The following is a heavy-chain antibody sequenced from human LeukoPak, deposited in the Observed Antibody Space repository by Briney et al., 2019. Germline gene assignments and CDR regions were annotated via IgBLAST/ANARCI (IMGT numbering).Heavy chain of an antibody. V-gene: IGHV4-34*01. Sequence: SETLSLTCAVYGGSFSGYYWSWIRQPPGKGLEWIGEINHSGSTNYNPSLKSRVTISVDTSKNQFSLKLGSVTAADTAVYYCAITRPGWIDYWGQGTLVTVSS. CDR2: INHSGST. CDR1: GGSFSGYY. CDR3: AITRPGWIDY. D-gene: IGHD6-19*01. J-gene: IGHJ4*02.